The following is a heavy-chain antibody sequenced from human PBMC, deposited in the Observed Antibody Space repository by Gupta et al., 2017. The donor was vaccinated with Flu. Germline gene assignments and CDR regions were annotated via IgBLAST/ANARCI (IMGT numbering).Heavy chain of an antibody. CDR2: INCGGDSA. CDR1: GFTFSSDA. CDR3: AEEDVDMYTYEYFHY. J-gene: IGHJ1*01. D-gene: IGHD1-14*01. Sequence: EVQLLESGGGLVQPGGSLRLSCAASGFTFSSDAMSWVRQAPGKGLEWVSGINCGGDSAHYVDSVKGRFTISRDNARNTLFMQMNSLRADDTAIYYGAEEDVDMYTYEYFHYWGQGNMGTVSS. V-gene: IGHV3-23*01.